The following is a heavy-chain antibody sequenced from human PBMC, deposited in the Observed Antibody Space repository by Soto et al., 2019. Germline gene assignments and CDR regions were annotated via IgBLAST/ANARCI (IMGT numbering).Heavy chain of an antibody. J-gene: IGHJ6*02. Sequence: VQLLESGGGLVQPGGSLRLSCVGSGFTFSSYAMSWVRQAPGKGLEWVSVISNSGGSTYYADAVKGRFTISRDNSNNTLYLQLNSLRADDTAVYWCAKKAGRTSRYGLDVWCQGTTVTVS. V-gene: IGHV3-23*01. CDR3: AKKAGRTSRYGLDV. D-gene: IGHD2-2*01. CDR2: ISNSGGST. CDR1: GFTFSSYA.